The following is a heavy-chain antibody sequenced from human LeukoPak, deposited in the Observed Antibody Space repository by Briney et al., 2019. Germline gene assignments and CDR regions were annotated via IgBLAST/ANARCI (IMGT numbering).Heavy chain of an antibody. J-gene: IGHJ1*01. CDR1: GYTFTSYG. D-gene: IGHD5-24*01. V-gene: IGHV1-18*01. Sequence: ASVKVSCKASGYTFTSYGISWVRQAPGQGLEWMGWISAYNGNTNYAQKLQGRVTMTTDTSTSTAYMELRSLRSDDTAVYYCATLERWPNPWDFQHWGQGTLVTVSS. CDR2: ISAYNGNT. CDR3: ATLERWPNPWDFQH.